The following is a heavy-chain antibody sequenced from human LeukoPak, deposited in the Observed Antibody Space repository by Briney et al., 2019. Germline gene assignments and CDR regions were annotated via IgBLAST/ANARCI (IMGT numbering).Heavy chain of an antibody. J-gene: IGHJ3*02. Sequence: LTGGSLRLSCATSGFIFSRYWMNWVRQAPGKGLEWVANIKQDGSEKYYVDSVKGRFTISRDNAKNSLYLQMNSLRAEDTAVYYCARLKGVMVPGIAAAGFYAFDIWGQGTMVTVSS. CDR2: IKQDGSEK. D-gene: IGHD6-13*01. CDR1: GFIFSRYW. V-gene: IGHV3-7*01. CDR3: ARLKGVMVPGIAAAGFYAFDI.